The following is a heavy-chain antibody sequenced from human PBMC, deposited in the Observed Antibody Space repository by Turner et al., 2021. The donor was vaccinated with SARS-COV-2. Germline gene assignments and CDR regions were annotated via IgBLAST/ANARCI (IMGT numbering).Heavy chain of an antibody. CDR1: GVTVSSNY. D-gene: IGHD3-10*01. J-gene: IGHJ6*02. Sequence: EVQLVESGGGLIQPGGSLRLSCAASGVTVSSNYMSWVRQAPGKGLEWVSVIYSGGSTFYSDSVRGRFTISRDNSKNTLYLQMNSLRAEDTAVYYCERGGHYYYGLDVWGQGTTVTVSS. V-gene: IGHV3-53*01. CDR3: ERGGHYYYGLDV. CDR2: IYSGGST.